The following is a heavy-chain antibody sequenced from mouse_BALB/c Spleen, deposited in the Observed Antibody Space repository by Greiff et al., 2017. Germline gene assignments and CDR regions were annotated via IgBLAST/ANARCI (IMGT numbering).Heavy chain of an antibody. Sequence: DVQLVESGGGLVKPGGSLKLSCAASGFTFSSYTMPWVRQNPEKRLEWVATISSGGSYTYYHDSVKGRFTISRDNAKNTLYLQMSSLKSEDTAMYYCTRSTGTRWFDFWGEGTTVTVSA. J-gene: IGHJ1*01. CDR1: GFTFSSYT. CDR2: ISSGGSYT. CDR3: TRSTGTRWFDF. D-gene: IGHD4-1*02. V-gene: IGHV5-6-4*01.